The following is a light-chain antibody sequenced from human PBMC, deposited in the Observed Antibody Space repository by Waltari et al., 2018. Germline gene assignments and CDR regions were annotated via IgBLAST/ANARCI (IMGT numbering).Light chain of an antibody. CDR1: QSITNY. CDR2: DTS. CDR3: QQRSNWLRT. Sequence: EIVLTQSPATLSLSPGERATLSCRARQSITNYLAWYQQKPGQAPRLLIYDTSKRATDIPVRFSGSGSGTDFTLTISSLEPEDFAVYYCQQRSNWLRTFGQGTTVAIK. V-gene: IGKV3-11*01. J-gene: IGKJ1*01.